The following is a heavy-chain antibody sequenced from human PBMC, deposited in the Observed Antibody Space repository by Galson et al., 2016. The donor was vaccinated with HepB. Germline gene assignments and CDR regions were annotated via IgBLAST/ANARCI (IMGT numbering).Heavy chain of an antibody. CDR2: IIHTGNT. D-gene: IGHD2-21*02. J-gene: IGHJ5*02. V-gene: IGHV4-34*12. CDR3: ARSPDFADP. Sequence: SETLSLTCAVYNGSFRGYYWSWIRQPPGKGLEWIGEIIHTGNTNYNPSLKSRLTISVDTSKNHFSLKLSSMTAADTAVYYCARSPDFADPWGQGTLVTVSS. CDR1: NGSFRGYY.